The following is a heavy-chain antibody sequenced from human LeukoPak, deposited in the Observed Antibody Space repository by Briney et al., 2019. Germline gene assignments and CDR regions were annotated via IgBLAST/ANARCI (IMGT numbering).Heavy chain of an antibody. Sequence: ASVKVSCKASGYTFTGYYMHWVRQAPGQGLEWMGWINLNSGGTNYAQKFQGRVTMTRDTSISTAYMELSRLRSDDTAVYYCAREQQQLPGTDEAFDYWGQGTLVTVSS. CDR2: INLNSGGT. V-gene: IGHV1-2*02. J-gene: IGHJ4*02. CDR3: AREQQQLPGTDEAFDY. CDR1: GYTFTGYY. D-gene: IGHD6-13*01.